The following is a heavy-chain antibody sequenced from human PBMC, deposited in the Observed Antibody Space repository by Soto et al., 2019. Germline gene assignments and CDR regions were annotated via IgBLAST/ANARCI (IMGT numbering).Heavy chain of an antibody. J-gene: IGHJ4*02. CDR1: GFSFSDYG. V-gene: IGHV3-21*01. Sequence: GGSLRLSCAASGFSFSDYGIHWVRQAPGKGLEWVSSISGNGNYIYYADSVRGRFTISRDNAKNSLYLQLNSLRAEDTAVYYCARDPSYFDFWGQGTLVTVSS. CDR2: ISGNGNYI. CDR3: ARDPSYFDF.